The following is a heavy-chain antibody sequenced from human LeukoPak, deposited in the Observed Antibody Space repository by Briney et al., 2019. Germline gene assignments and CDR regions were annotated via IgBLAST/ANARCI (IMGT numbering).Heavy chain of an antibody. CDR1: GYTFTSYG. CDR3: ARAPYSSSSGRYYYYYYMDV. Sequence: ASVKVSCKASGYTFTSYGISWVRQAPGQGLEWMGGIIPIFGTANYAQKFQGRVTITTDESTSTAYMELSSLRSEDTAVYYCARAPYSSSSGRYYYYYYMDVWGKGTTVTVSS. J-gene: IGHJ6*03. CDR2: IIPIFGTA. D-gene: IGHD6-6*01. V-gene: IGHV1-69*05.